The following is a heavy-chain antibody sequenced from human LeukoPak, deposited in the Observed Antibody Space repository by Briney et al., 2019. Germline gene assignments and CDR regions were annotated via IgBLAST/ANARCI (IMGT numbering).Heavy chain of an antibody. D-gene: IGHD3-3*01. CDR2: ISGSGGST. CDR3: AKDLWPRFSEWLLSYYFDY. CDR1: GFTFSSYA. J-gene: IGHJ4*02. Sequence: GGSLRLSCAASGFTFSSYAMSWVRQAPGKGLEWVSAISGSGGSTYYADSVKGRFTISRDNSKNTLYLQMNSLRAEDTAVYYCAKDLWPRFSEWLLSYYFDYWGQGTLVTVSS. V-gene: IGHV3-23*01.